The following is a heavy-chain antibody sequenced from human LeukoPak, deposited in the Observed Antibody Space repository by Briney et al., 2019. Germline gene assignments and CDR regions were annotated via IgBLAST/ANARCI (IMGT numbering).Heavy chain of an antibody. CDR1: GFTFSSYG. V-gene: IGHV3-30*02. D-gene: IGHD5-24*01. Sequence: GGSLRLSCAASGFTFSSYGMHWVRQAPGKGLEWVAFIRYDGSNKYYADSVKGRFTISRDNSKNTLYLQMNSLRAEDTAVYYCARWLQFEFDYWGQGTLVTVSS. CDR2: IRYDGSNK. J-gene: IGHJ4*02. CDR3: ARWLQFEFDY.